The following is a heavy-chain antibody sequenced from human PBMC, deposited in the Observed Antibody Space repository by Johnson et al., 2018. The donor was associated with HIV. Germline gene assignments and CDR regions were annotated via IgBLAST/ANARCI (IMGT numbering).Heavy chain of an antibody. V-gene: IGHV3-48*04. J-gene: IGHJ3*02. Sequence: VQLVESGGGVVQPGGSLRLSCAASGFTFSSYGMHWVRQAPGKGLEWVSYISSSGSTIYYADSVKGRFTISRDNRKSSLYLQMTGLRAEDTALYYCVGSSINAFDIWGRGTVVTVSS. CDR3: VGSSINAFDI. CDR1: GFTFSSYG. CDR2: ISSSGSTI. D-gene: IGHD6-6*01.